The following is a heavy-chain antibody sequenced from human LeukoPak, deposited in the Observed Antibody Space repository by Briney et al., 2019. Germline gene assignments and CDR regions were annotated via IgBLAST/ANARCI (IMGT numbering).Heavy chain of an antibody. J-gene: IGHJ4*02. Sequence: GGSLRLSCAAPGFIFSTYAMTWVRQAPGKGPEWVSAIGGSAGSTNYADSVKGRFTISRDNSKNTLYLQMNSLRAEDTAVYYCAKESDTAMVTRFDYWGQGTLVTVSS. D-gene: IGHD5-18*01. V-gene: IGHV3-23*01. CDR1: GFIFSTYA. CDR2: IGGSAGST. CDR3: AKESDTAMVTRFDY.